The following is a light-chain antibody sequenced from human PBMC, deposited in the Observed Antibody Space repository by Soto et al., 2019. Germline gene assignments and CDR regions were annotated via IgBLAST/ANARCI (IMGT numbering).Light chain of an antibody. CDR3: CSYAGSYTHV. V-gene: IGLV2-11*01. CDR1: SSDVGAYTY. Sequence: QSALTQPRSVSGSPGKSVTISCTGTSSDVGAYTYVSWYQQHPGKAPKLIIYDVIKRPSGVPDRFSGSKSGNTASLTISGLQAEDEADYYCCSYAGSYTHVFGTGTKLTVL. CDR2: DVI. J-gene: IGLJ1*01.